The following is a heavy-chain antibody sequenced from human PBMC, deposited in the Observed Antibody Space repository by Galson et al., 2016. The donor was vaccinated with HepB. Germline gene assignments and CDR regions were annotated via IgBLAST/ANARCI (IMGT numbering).Heavy chain of an antibody. J-gene: IGHJ5*02. V-gene: IGHV4-59*01. CDR1: GAPISEYY. CDR3: ARHHAGWFDH. D-gene: IGHD1-14*01. CDR2: IYYNVRA. Sequence: SETLSLTCAVSGAPISEYYWSWIRQTPGKGLEWIGYIYYNVRATYNPSLRSRVTLSVDTSKNQLSLNLMSVSAADTAVYYCARHHAGWFDHWGLGTLVTVSS.